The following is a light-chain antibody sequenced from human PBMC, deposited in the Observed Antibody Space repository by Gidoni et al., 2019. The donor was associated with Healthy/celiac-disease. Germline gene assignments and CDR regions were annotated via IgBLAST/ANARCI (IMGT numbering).Light chain of an antibody. J-gene: IGKJ2*01. CDR3: QQYGSSPRMYT. CDR1: QSVSSSY. V-gene: IGKV3-20*01. CDR2: GAS. Sequence: EIVFTQSPGTLSLYPGERATLSCRASQSVSSSYLAWYQQKHGQAPRLLIYGASSRATGIPDRLSGSGSGTDFTLTISRLEPEDFAVYYCQQYGSSPRMYTFGQGTKLEIK.